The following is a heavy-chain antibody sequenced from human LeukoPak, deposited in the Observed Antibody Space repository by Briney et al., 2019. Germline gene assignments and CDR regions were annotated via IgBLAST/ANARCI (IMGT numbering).Heavy chain of an antibody. CDR3: ARDRRGSFYTFDL. CDR1: GASINGYF. V-gene: IGHV4-59*01. D-gene: IGHD5/OR15-5a*01. CDR2: VSHTGAT. J-gene: IGHJ3*01. Sequence: KSSETLSLTCSVSGASINGYFWNWVRQPPEKRLDWIGYVSHTGATTLNPTLKSRVYITIDTSKSQTSLTMTSVTAAHSAVYYCARDRRGSFYTFDLWGPGTIVSVS.